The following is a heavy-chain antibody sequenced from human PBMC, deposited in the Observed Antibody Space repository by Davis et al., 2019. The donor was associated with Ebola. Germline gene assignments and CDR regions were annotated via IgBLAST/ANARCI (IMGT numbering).Heavy chain of an antibody. CDR1: GGSFSGYY. CDR2: INHSGST. CDR3: ARGYTGWFDP. Sequence: MPSEPLSLTCAVHGGSFSGYYWSWIRQPPGKGLEWIGEINHSGSTNYNPSLKSRVTISVDTSKNQFSLKLSSVTVADTAVYYCARGYTGWFDPWGQGTLVTVSS. J-gene: IGHJ5*02. V-gene: IGHV4-34*01. D-gene: IGHD2-2*02.